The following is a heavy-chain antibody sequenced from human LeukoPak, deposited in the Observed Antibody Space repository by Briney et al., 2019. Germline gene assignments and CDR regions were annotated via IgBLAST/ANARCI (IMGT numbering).Heavy chain of an antibody. CDR2: ISYDGSNK. CDR1: GFTFSSYG. J-gene: IGHJ4*02. Sequence: GGSLRLSCAASGFTFSSYGMHWVRQAPGKGLEWVAVISYDGSNKYSADSVKGRFSISRDNSKNTLYLQMNNLRAEDTAVYYCARAPSDWPFDYWGQGTLVTVSS. D-gene: IGHD2-21*02. V-gene: IGHV3-30*03. CDR3: ARAPSDWPFDY.